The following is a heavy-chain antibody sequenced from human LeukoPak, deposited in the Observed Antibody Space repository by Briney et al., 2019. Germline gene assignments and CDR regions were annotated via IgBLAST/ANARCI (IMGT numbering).Heavy chain of an antibody. J-gene: IGHJ3*02. Sequence: GGSLRLSCAASGFTFRSYVTSWVRQAPGKGLEWVSIIYSGGSTFYADSVKGRFTISRDNSKNTLYLQMNSLRAEDTAVYYCARGGSYLSAFDIWGQGTMVTVSS. CDR2: IYSGGST. CDR3: ARGGSYLSAFDI. D-gene: IGHD1-26*01. CDR1: GFTFRSYV. V-gene: IGHV3-53*01.